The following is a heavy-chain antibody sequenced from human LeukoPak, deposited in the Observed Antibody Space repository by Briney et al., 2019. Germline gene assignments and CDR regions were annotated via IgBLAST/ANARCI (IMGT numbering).Heavy chain of an antibody. CDR2: ISSSSSYI. CDR1: GFTVSNNY. CDR3: ARDRTGDFDY. Sequence: GGSLRLSCAASGFTVSNNYINWVRQAPGKGLEWVSSISSSSSYIYYADSVKGRFTISRDNAKNSLYLQMNSLRVEDTAVYYCARDRTGDFDYWGQGILVTVSS. V-gene: IGHV3-21*01. J-gene: IGHJ4*02.